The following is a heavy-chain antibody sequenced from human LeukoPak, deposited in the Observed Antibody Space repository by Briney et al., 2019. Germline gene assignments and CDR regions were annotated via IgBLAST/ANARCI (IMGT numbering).Heavy chain of an antibody. D-gene: IGHD5-12*01. CDR2: ISPNTGGT. V-gene: IGHV1-2*02. CDR3: ARDRGYSGYDV. CDR1: GYTFTGYY. J-gene: IGHJ4*02. Sequence: GASVKVSCKASGYTFTGYYMHWVRQAPGQGLEWLGWISPNTGGTHYAQNFQDRVTVTRDTSISTAYMDLSRLRSDDTAVYYCARDRGYSGYDVWGQGTLVTVPS.